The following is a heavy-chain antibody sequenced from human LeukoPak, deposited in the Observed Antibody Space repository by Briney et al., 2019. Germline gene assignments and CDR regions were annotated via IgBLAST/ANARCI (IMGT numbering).Heavy chain of an antibody. V-gene: IGHV5-51*01. CDR2: IYPGDSDT. J-gene: IGHJ6*02. CDR3: ARKSVDYGDYVWGPTFDYGMDV. CDR1: GYSFTSYW. D-gene: IGHD4-17*01. Sequence: GESLKVSCKGSGYSFTSYWIGWVRQMPGKGLEWMGIIYPGDSDTRYSPSFQGQVTISADKSISTAYLQWSSLKASDTAMYYCARKSVDYGDYVWGPTFDYGMDVWGQGTTVTVSS.